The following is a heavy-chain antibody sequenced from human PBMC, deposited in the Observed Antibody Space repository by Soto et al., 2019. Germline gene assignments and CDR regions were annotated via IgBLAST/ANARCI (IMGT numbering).Heavy chain of an antibody. D-gene: IGHD6-19*01. CDR3: ARDLLAGPHRYYYYGMDV. CDR2: IYYSGST. J-gene: IGHJ6*02. Sequence: SETLSLTCTVSGGSISSGGYYWSWIRQHPGKGLEWIGYIYYSGSTYYNPSLKSRVTISVDTSKNQFSLKLSSVTAADTAVYYCARDLLAGPHRYYYYGMDVRGQGTTVTVSS. CDR1: GGSISSGGYY. V-gene: IGHV4-31*03.